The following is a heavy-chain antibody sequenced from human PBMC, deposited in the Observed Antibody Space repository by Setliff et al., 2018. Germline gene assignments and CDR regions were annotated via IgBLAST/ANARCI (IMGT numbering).Heavy chain of an antibody. J-gene: IGHJ4*02. CDR2: INTNTGNP. CDR1: GYTFTSYA. D-gene: IGHD3-3*01. V-gene: IGHV7-4-1*02. CDR3: ARAWYYNFWSGSQIEY. Sequence: ASVKVSCKASGYTFTSYAMNWVRQAPGQGLEWIGWINTNTGNPTYAQGFTGRFVFSLDTSVSTAYLQISSLKAEDTAVYYCARAWYYNFWSGSQIEYWGQGTLVTVSS.